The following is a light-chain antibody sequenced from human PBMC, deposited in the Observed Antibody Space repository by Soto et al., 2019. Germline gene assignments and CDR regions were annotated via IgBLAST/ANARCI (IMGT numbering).Light chain of an antibody. Sequence: QSVLTQPPSVSAAPGQKVTISCSGSSSNIGKNSVSWYQQLPGTAPKLLIYDNNKRPSGIPDRFSGSKSGTSATLGITGLQTGDEADYYCGTWDSSLSALFGGGTKLTVL. V-gene: IGLV1-51*01. J-gene: IGLJ2*01. CDR3: GTWDSSLSAL. CDR2: DNN. CDR1: SSNIGKNS.